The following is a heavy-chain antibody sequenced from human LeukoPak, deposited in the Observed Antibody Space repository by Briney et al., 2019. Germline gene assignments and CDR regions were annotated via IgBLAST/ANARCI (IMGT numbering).Heavy chain of an antibody. Sequence: SQTLSLTCTASGGSISSSSYYWGWIRQPPGKGLEWIGSIYYSGSTYYNPSLKSRVTISVDTSKNQFSLKLSSVTAADTAVYYCARDVDTAGDYWGQGTLVTVSS. CDR2: IYYSGST. V-gene: IGHV4-39*07. D-gene: IGHD5-18*01. J-gene: IGHJ4*02. CDR1: GGSISSSSYY. CDR3: ARDVDTAGDY.